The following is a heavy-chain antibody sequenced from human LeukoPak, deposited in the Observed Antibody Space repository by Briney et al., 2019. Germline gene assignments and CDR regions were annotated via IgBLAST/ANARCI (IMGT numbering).Heavy chain of an antibody. CDR2: ISHSGST. D-gene: IGHD6-13*01. CDR1: GGSFSGYY. V-gene: IGHV4-34*01. Sequence: SETLSLTCAVYGGSFSGYYWSWIRQPPGKGLEWIGEISHSGSTNYNPSLKSRVTMSVDTSKNQFSLKLSSVTAADTAVYYCARVGSSWYPPPDYWGQGTLVTVSS. J-gene: IGHJ4*02. CDR3: ARVGSSWYPPPDY.